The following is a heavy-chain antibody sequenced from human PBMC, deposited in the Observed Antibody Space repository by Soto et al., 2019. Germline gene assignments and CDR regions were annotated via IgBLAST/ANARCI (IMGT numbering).Heavy chain of an antibody. V-gene: IGHV1-24*01. Sequence: QVQLVQSGAEVKKPGASVKVSCKVSGYTLTELSMHLVRQAPGKVLEWMGGFDPEDGETIYAQKFQGRVAMTEDTSTDTGYMELSSLSTEDTAVYYGATDAITVHSGRDHYWGQGTLVIVSS. CDR3: ATDAITVHSGRDHY. J-gene: IGHJ4*02. CDR1: GYTLTELS. CDR2: FDPEDGET. D-gene: IGHD4-4*01.